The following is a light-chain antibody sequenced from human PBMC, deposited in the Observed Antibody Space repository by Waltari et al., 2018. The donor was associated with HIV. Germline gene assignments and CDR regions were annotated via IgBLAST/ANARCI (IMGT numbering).Light chain of an antibody. V-gene: IGLV3-21*04. CDR1: HIEEKT. CDR3: QVWDDIIGPYVV. CDR2: YND. J-gene: IGLJ3*02. Sequence: YVLTQPPSVSVAPGEAARISCWGDHIEEKTVNWYQQKPGQAPVLVIYYNDDRPSGIPERFSGSNSQNTATLTISRVEAGDEADYYCQVWDDIIGPYVVFGGGTKLTVL.